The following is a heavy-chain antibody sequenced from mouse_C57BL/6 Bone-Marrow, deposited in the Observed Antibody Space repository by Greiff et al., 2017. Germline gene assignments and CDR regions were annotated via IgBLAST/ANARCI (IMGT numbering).Heavy chain of an antibody. V-gene: IGHV1-62-2*01. CDR1: GYTFTEYT. J-gene: IGHJ2*01. CDR2: FYPGSGSI. D-gene: IGHD2-4*01. Sequence: VQRVESGAELVKPGASVKLSCKASGYTFTEYTIHWVKQRSGQGLEWIGWFYPGSGSIKYNEKFKDKATLTADKSSSTVYMELSRLTSEDSAVYFCARHEGGLRRGDYFDYWGQGTTLTVSS. CDR3: ARHEGGLRRGDYFDY.